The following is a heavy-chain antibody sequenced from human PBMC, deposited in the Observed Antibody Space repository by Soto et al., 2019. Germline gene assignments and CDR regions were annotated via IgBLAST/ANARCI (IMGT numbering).Heavy chain of an antibody. V-gene: IGHV3-33*01. J-gene: IGHJ4*02. CDR2: IWYDGSNK. CDR3: ARDMRPGVWAPLGY. D-gene: IGHD6-13*01. CDR1: GFTFSSYG. Sequence: LRLSCAASGFTFSSYGMHWVRQAPGKGLEWVAVIWYDGSNKYYADSVKGRFTISRDNSKNTLYLQMNSLRAEDTAVYYCARDMRPGVWAPLGYWGQGTLVTVSS.